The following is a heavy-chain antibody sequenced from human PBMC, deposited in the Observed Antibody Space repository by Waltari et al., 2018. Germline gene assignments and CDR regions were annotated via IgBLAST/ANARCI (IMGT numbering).Heavy chain of an antibody. CDR1: GFTFSSYA. D-gene: IGHD6-13*01. CDR3: ANLIAANGIDY. V-gene: IGHV3-NL1*01. Sequence: VQLVETGGGLVQPGGSLRLSCAASGFTFSSYAMQWVRQAPGKGLEWISAINSGGGSTYYADSVKGRFTISRDNSKNTLSLQMNSLRAEDTAVYYCANLIAANGIDYWGQGVLVTVSS. CDR2: INSGGGST. J-gene: IGHJ4*02.